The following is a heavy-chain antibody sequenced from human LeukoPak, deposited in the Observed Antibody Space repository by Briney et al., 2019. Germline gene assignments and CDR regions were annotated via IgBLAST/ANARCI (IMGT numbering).Heavy chain of an antibody. J-gene: IGHJ4*02. CDR2: FDPEDGET. CDR3: ATPLAPGATSLIDY. Sequence: ASVKVSCKVSGYTLTELSMHWVRQAPGKGLEWMGGFDPEDGETIYAQKFQGRVTMTEDTPTDTAYMELSSLRSEDTAVYYCATPLAPGATSLIDYWGQGTLVTVSS. V-gene: IGHV1-24*01. D-gene: IGHD1-26*01. CDR1: GYTLTELS.